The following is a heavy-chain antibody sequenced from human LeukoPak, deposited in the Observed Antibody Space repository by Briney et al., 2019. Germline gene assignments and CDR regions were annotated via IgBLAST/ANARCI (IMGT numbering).Heavy chain of an antibody. CDR2: ISAYNGNT. Sequence: ASVKVSCKASGYTFTSYGISWVRQAPGQGLEWMGWISAYNGNTNYAQKLQGRVTMTTDTSTSTAYMELSSLRSEDTAVYYCARAPIQLWFSLYYYCMDVWGKGTTVTVSS. CDR3: ARAPIQLWFSLYYYCMDV. CDR1: GYTFTSYG. D-gene: IGHD5-18*01. J-gene: IGHJ6*03. V-gene: IGHV1-18*01.